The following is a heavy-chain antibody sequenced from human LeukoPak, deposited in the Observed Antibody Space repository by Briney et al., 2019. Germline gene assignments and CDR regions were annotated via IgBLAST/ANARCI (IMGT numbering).Heavy chain of an antibody. CDR1: SGSISSGDYY. CDR3: ARVRYPGGFDY. D-gene: IGHD1-1*01. Sequence: SETLSLTCTVSSGSISSGDYYWSWIRQPPGKGLEWIGYIYYSGSTYYNPSLKSRVTISVDTSKNQFSLKLSSVTAADTAVYYCARVRYPGGFDYWGQGTLVTVSS. V-gene: IGHV4-30-4*01. CDR2: IYYSGST. J-gene: IGHJ4*02.